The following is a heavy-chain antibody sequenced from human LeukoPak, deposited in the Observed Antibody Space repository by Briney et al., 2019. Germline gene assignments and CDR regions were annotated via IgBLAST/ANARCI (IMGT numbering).Heavy chain of an antibody. CDR2: IKQDGSKK. CDR3: ARDDSTAHHAFDV. Sequence: GGSLRLSCVASGFPFSSYWMTWVRQAPGKGLEWVANIKQDGSKKSYVDSVKGRFTISRDNAKNSLYLQMNSLRDEDTAVYFCARDDSTAHHAFDVWGHGTMVTVSS. V-gene: IGHV3-7*01. D-gene: IGHD3-22*01. J-gene: IGHJ3*01. CDR1: GFPFSSYW.